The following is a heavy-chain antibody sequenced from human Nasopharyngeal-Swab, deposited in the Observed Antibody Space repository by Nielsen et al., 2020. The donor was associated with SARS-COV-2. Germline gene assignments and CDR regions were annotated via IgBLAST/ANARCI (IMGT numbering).Heavy chain of an antibody. CDR3: ASPGLWYGDYEPFDY. CDR2: ISYDGSNK. J-gene: IGHJ4*02. Sequence: SCAASGFTFSSYAMHWVRQAPGKGLEWVAVISYDGSNKYYADSVKGRFTISRDNSKNTLYLQMNSLRAEDTAVYYCASPGLWYGDYEPFDYWGQGTLVTVSS. CDR1: GFTFSSYA. D-gene: IGHD4-17*01. V-gene: IGHV3-30-3*01.